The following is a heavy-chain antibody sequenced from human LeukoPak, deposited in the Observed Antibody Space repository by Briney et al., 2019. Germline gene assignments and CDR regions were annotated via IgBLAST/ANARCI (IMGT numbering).Heavy chain of an antibody. CDR3: AKTSLSDASGHYYYMDV. V-gene: IGHV3-23*01. Sequence: AGGSLRLSCAASGFTFSSYAMSWVRQAPGKGLEWVSAISGSGGSTYYADSVKGRFAISRDNSKNTLYLQVNNLRTEDTALYYCAKTSLSDASGHYYYMDVWGKGTTVTVSS. CDR2: ISGSGGST. CDR1: GFTFSSYA. J-gene: IGHJ6*03. D-gene: IGHD3-3*01.